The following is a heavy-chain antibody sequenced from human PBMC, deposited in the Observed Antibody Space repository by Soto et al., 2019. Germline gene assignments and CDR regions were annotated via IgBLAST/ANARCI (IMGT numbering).Heavy chain of an antibody. CDR2: VGGGGDNT. J-gene: IGHJ4*02. D-gene: IGHD3-10*01. CDR1: GFTFSSYS. Sequence: EVQLLESGGGLVQPGGSLRVSCAASGFTFSSYSMNWVRQAPGKGLAWVATVGGGGDNTFYADSVKGRFTISRDDSQNTRYLQMNSLRAEDTAVYFCAKRDSGSVRCPPMINYWGQGNLVTVSS. V-gene: IGHV3-23*01. CDR3: AKRDSGSVRCPPMINY.